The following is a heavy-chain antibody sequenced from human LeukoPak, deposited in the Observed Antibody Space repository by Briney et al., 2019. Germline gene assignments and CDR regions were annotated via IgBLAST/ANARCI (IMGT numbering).Heavy chain of an antibody. Sequence: ASVKVSCKASGYTFTDYHMHWLRQAPGQGLEWMGWINSKSGGATYPQTFQGRITMTRDTSTSTAYMELSRLTSDDTAVYYCARNAAGVDYWGQGTLVTVSS. D-gene: IGHD6-25*01. CDR1: GYTFTDYH. CDR2: INSKSGGA. J-gene: IGHJ4*02. V-gene: IGHV1-2*02. CDR3: ARNAAGVDY.